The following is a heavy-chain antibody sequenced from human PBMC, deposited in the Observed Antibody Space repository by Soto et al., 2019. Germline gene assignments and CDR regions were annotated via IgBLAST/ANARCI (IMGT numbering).Heavy chain of an antibody. CDR3: AAGIKRPYYYYYGMDV. J-gene: IGHJ6*02. CDR2: IVVGSGNT. CDR1: GFTFTSSA. Sequence: SVKVSCKASGFTFTSSAVQWVRQARGQRLEWIGWIVVGSGNTNYAQKFQERVTITRDMSTSTAYMELSSLRSEDTAVYYCAAGIKRPYYYYYGMDVWGQGTTVTVS. V-gene: IGHV1-58*01.